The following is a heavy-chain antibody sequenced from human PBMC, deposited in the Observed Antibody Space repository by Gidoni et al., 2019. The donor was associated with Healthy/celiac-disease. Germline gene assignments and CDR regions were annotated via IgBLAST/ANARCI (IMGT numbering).Heavy chain of an antibody. D-gene: IGHD6-19*01. CDR3: ASTYSSGWYGGLDY. J-gene: IGHJ4*02. CDR1: GFTFSSYG. CDR2: IWYDGSNK. V-gene: IGHV3-33*01. Sequence: QVQLVESGGGVVQPGRSLRLSCAASGFTFSSYGMHWVRQAPGKGLEWVAVIWYDGSNKYYADSVKGRFTISRDNSKNTLYLQMNSLRAEDTAVYYCASTYSSGWYGGLDYWGQGTLVTVSS.